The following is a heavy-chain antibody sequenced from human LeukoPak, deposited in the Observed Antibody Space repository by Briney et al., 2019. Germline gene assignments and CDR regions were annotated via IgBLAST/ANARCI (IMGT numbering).Heavy chain of an antibody. CDR2: INPNRGGT. D-gene: IGHD3-10*01. CDR1: GYTFTGYY. CDR3: ACITVRDDSY. J-gene: IGHJ4*02. V-gene: IGHV1-2*02. Sequence: ASVKVSCKASGYTFTGYYMHWVRQAPGQGLEWMGWINPNRGGTKYAQKFQGRVTMTRDTSISTAYMELSRLRSDDTAVYYCACITVRDDSYWGQGTLVTVSS.